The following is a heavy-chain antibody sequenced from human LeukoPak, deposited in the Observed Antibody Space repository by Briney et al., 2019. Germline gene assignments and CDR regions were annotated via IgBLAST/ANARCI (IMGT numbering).Heavy chain of an antibody. CDR1: GFTFSSYS. J-gene: IGHJ4*02. Sequence: PGGSLRLSCAASGFTFSSYSMNWVRQAPGKGLEWISYISSSSSNKDYADSVKGRFTISRDNAENSLSLQMNSLRGEDTAVYYCAKDPGYSYGYGDYWGQGTLVTVSS. CDR3: AKDPGYSYGYGDY. CDR2: ISSSSSNK. D-gene: IGHD5-18*01. V-gene: IGHV3-48*01.